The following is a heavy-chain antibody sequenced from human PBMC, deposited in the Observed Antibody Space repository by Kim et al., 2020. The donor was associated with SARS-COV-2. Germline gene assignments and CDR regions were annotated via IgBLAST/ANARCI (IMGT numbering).Heavy chain of an antibody. D-gene: IGHD3-3*01. V-gene: IGHV3-9*01. CDR1: GFTFGDYA. CDR2: ITWNSATT. Sequence: GGSLRLSCAASGFTFGDYAMHWVRQAPGKGLEWVSGITWNSATTAYADSVKGRFTISRDNAKNSLPLQMNSLRPEDTALYYCAKDRTYDFWSGIYMDVWGKGTTVTVSS. CDR3: AKDRTYDFWSGIYMDV. J-gene: IGHJ6*03.